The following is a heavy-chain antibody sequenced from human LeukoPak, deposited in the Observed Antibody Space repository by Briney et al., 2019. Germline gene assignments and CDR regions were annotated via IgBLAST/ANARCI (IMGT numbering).Heavy chain of an antibody. V-gene: IGHV4-59*08. J-gene: IGHJ4*02. CDR2: IYYSGST. CDR3: AQIRPSTYYDSSGSFDY. CDR1: GGSISSYY. Sequence: PSVTLSLTCTVSGGSISSYYWSWIRQPPGKGQEWIGYIYYSGSTNYNSSLKSRVTISVDTSKNQFSLKLSSVTAADTAVYYCAQIRPSTYYDSSGSFDYWGQGTLVTVSS. D-gene: IGHD3-22*01.